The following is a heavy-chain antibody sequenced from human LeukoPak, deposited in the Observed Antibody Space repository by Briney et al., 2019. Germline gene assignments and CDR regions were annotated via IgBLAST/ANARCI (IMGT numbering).Heavy chain of an antibody. CDR1: GFTFDDYA. CDR2: ISWNSGSI. CDR3: AKAGGPNGSGWYDYYYGMDV. Sequence: GGSLRPSCAASGFTFDDYAMHWVRQAPGKGLEWVSGISWNSGSIGYADSVKGRFTISRDNAKNSLYLQMNSLRAEDTALYYCAKAGGPNGSGWYDYYYGMDVWGQGTTVTVSS. J-gene: IGHJ6*02. V-gene: IGHV3-9*01. D-gene: IGHD6-19*01.